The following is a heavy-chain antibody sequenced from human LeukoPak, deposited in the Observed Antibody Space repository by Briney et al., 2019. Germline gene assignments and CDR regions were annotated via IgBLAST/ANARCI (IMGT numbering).Heavy chain of an antibody. CDR3: ARGMGGGWDAFDF. CDR2: IYSGGTT. Sequence: GGSLRLSCAASGFTVSSNYMSWVRQAPGKGLEGVSVIYSGGTTNYADSVKGRFTISTDSSKNTLYLQMNSLRAEDTAVYYCARGMGGGWDAFDFWGQGTMVTVSS. V-gene: IGHV3-53*01. J-gene: IGHJ3*01. CDR1: GFTVSSNY. D-gene: IGHD1-26*01.